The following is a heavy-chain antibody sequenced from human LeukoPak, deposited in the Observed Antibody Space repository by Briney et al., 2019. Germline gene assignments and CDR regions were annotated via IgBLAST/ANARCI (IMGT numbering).Heavy chain of an antibody. CDR2: ISWNSGII. V-gene: IGHV3-9*01. CDR1: GFTFDIYA. D-gene: IGHD3-10*01. J-gene: IGHJ4*02. CDR3: AKALPMAPFDY. Sequence: GGSRRLSCAASGFTFDIYAMHWVRQAPGKGLEWVSGISWNSGIIDYADSVKGRFTISRDNAKNSLSLQMNSLRAEDTALYYCAKALPMAPFDYWGQGTLVTVSS.